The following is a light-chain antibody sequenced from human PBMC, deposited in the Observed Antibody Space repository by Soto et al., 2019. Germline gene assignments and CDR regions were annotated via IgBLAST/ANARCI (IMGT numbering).Light chain of an antibody. CDR3: QQYAASPLT. CDR1: QSFSISY. J-gene: IGKJ4*01. Sequence: EIVLTQSPGTLSLSPGERVTLSCRASQSFSISYLAWYQQKPGQAPRLLIYDASFRATGIPDGFSGSGSGTDFSLTISRLEPEDFAMYYCQQYAASPLTFGGGTKVDIK. CDR2: DAS. V-gene: IGKV3-20*01.